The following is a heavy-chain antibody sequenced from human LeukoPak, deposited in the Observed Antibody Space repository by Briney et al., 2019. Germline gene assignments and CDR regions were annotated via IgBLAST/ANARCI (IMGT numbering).Heavy chain of an antibody. D-gene: IGHD5-12*01. CDR1: GGAFSSYA. J-gene: IGHJ5*02. Sequence: SVKVSCKASGGAFSSYAISWVRQAPGQGLEWMGGIIPIFGTANYAQKFQGRVTITADESTSTAYMELSSLRSEDTAVYYCARSSAGYSGYDLRWFDPWGQGTLVTVSS. V-gene: IGHV1-69*01. CDR2: IIPIFGTA. CDR3: ARSSAGYSGYDLRWFDP.